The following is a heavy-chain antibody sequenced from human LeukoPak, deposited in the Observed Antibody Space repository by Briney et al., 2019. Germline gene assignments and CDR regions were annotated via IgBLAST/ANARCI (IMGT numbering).Heavy chain of an antibody. CDR1: GGSISSGDYY. Sequence: PSQTLSLTCTVSGGSISSGDYYWGWIRQPPGKGLEWIGSIYHSGSTYYNPSLKSRVTISVDTSKNQFSLKLSSVTAADTAVYYCARLEGPTGGYFDYWGQGTLVTVSS. CDR2: IYHSGST. D-gene: IGHD7-27*01. V-gene: IGHV4-39*07. CDR3: ARLEGPTGGYFDY. J-gene: IGHJ4*02.